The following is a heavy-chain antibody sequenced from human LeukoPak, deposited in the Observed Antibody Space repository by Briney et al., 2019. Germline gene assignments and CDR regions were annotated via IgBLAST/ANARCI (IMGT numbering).Heavy chain of an antibody. CDR1: GYTFTSYG. CDR2: ISAYNGST. CDR3: ARDGDSSGYYPSDY. D-gene: IGHD3-22*01. J-gene: IGHJ4*02. V-gene: IGHV1-18*01. Sequence: ASVKVSCKASGYTFTSYGISWVRQAPGQGLEWMGWISAYNGSTNYAQKLQGRVTMTTDTSTSTAYMELRSLRSDDTAVYYCARDGDSSGYYPSDYWGQGTLVTVSS.